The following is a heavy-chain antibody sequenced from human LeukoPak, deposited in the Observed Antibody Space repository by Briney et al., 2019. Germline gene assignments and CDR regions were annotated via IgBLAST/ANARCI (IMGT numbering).Heavy chain of an antibody. CDR2: INPKSGGT. CDR1: GYTFSGYY. J-gene: IGHJ3*02. CDR3: ARHSSGYYYERSYDAFDI. D-gene: IGHD3-22*01. Sequence: ASVKVSCKASGYTFSGYYMHWVRQAPGQGLEWMGWINPKSGGTNEAQKFHDRVTMTRDTSIRTAYMEVSRLRSDDTAVYYCARHSSGYYYERSYDAFDIWGQGTMVTVSS. V-gene: IGHV1-2*02.